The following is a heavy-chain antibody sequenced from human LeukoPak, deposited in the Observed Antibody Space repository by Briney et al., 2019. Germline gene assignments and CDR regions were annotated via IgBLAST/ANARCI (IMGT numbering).Heavy chain of an antibody. CDR2: IYYSGST. CDR3: ARGYYYDSSGYRN. CDR1: GGSISSSSYY. J-gene: IGHJ4*02. V-gene: IGHV4-39*07. Sequence: SETLSLTCTVSGGSISSSSYYWGWIRQPPGKGLEWIGSIYYSGSTYYNPSLKSRVTISVDTSKNQFSLKLSSVTAADTAVYYCARGYYYDSSGYRNWGQGTLVTVSS. D-gene: IGHD3-22*01.